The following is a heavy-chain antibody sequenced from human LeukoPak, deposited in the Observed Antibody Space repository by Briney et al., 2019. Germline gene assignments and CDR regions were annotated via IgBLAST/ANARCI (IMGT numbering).Heavy chain of an antibody. V-gene: IGHV1-2*02. J-gene: IGHJ4*02. Sequence: GASVKVSCKASGYTFTGYYMHWVRQAPGQGLEWMGWINPNSGGTNYAQKSQGRVTMTRDTSISTAYMELSSLRSEDTAVYYCARDSIGYYDSSGYLTDDYWGQGTLVTVSS. D-gene: IGHD3-22*01. CDR2: INPNSGGT. CDR1: GYTFTGYY. CDR3: ARDSIGYYDSSGYLTDDY.